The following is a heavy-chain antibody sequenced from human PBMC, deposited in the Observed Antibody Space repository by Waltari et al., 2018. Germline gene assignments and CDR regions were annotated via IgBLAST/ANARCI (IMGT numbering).Heavy chain of an antibody. J-gene: IGHJ4*02. CDR2: IWHDGSNE. Sequence: QVQLVESGGGVVQPGRSLRLSCAASGFTFSRFGMHWVRQAPGKGLGWVEVIWHDGSNEYYVDSVKGRFTISRDNSKNTLYLQMNSLRAEDSAVYYCASQSTTLFDYWGQGTLVTVSS. CDR1: GFTFSRFG. V-gene: IGHV3-33*01. D-gene: IGHD2-15*01. CDR3: ASQSTTLFDY.